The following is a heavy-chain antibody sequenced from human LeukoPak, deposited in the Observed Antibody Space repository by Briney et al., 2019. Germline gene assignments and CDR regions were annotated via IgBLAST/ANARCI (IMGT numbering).Heavy chain of an antibody. Sequence: GGSLRLSCAASGFTFSSYAMSWVRQAPGKGLELVSAISGSGGSTYYADSVKGRFTISRDNSKNTLYLQMNSLRAEDTAVYYCAKGIYGYSYGLFDYWGQGTLVTVSS. CDR2: ISGSGGST. CDR1: GFTFSSYA. J-gene: IGHJ4*02. D-gene: IGHD5-18*01. CDR3: AKGIYGYSYGLFDY. V-gene: IGHV3-23*01.